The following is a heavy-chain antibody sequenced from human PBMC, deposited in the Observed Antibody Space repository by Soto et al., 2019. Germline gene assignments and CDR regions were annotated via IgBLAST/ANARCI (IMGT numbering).Heavy chain of an antibody. CDR1: GGSISSSSYY. Sequence: SETLSLTCTVSGGSISSSSYYWGWIRQPPGKGLEWIGSIYYSGSTYYNPSLKSRVTISVDTSKNQFSLKLSSVTAADTAVYYCARWVTSDAFDIWGQGTMVTVSS. V-gene: IGHV4-39*01. J-gene: IGHJ3*02. D-gene: IGHD4-4*01. CDR3: ARWVTSDAFDI. CDR2: IYYSGST.